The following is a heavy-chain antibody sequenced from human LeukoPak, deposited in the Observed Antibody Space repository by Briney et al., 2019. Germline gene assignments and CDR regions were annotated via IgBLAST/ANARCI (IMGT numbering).Heavy chain of an antibody. CDR2: ISAYNGNT. D-gene: IGHD3-22*01. Sequence: GASVKVSCKASGYTFTSYGFSWVGQAPGQGLEGVGWISAYNGNTNYAQKLQGRVTMTTDTSTSTAYMELRSLRSDDTALYYCARDGHRMYYYGRSDYHFDYWGQGTLVTVSS. CDR3: ARDGHRMYYYGRSDYHFDY. J-gene: IGHJ4*02. CDR1: GYTFTSYG. V-gene: IGHV1-18*01.